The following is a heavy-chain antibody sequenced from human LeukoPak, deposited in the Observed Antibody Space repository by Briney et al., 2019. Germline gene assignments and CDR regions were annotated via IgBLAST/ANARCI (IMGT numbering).Heavy chain of an antibody. CDR3: AIFGRDWNDPEDNWFDP. Sequence: PSETLSLTCAVYGGSFSGYYWSWIRQPPGKGLEWIGEINHSGSTNYNPSLKSRVTISVDTSKNQFSLKLSSVTAADTAVYYCAIFGRDWNDPEDNWFDPWGQGTLVTVSS. CDR1: GGSFSGYY. V-gene: IGHV4-34*01. CDR2: INHSGST. J-gene: IGHJ5*02. D-gene: IGHD1-1*01.